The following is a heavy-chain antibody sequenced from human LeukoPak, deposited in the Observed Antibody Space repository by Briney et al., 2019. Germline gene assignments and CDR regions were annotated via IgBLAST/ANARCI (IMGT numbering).Heavy chain of an antibody. CDR1: GFTFDDYA. CDR2: ISWNSGSI. J-gene: IGHJ3*02. Sequence: GRSLRLSCAASGFTFDDYAMHWVRQAPGKGLEWVSGISWNSGSIGYADSVKGRFTISRDNAKNSLYLQMNSLGAEDTALYYCATHKLRSRWLQSAIVIVDIWGQGTMVTVSS. CDR3: ATHKLRSRWLQSAIVIVDI. V-gene: IGHV3-9*01. D-gene: IGHD5-24*01.